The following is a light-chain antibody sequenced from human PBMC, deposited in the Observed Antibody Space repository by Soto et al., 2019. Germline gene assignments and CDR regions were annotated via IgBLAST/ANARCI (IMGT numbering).Light chain of an antibody. CDR3: ASWDDSLNGVV. CDR1: NSNIGANT. CDR2: SNS. Sequence: QAVVTQPPSASGTPGQRVSISCSGSNSNIGANTVNWYQQVPGAAPKLLIYSNSQRPSGVPDRFSASKSATSASVAISGLQSDDEADYYCASWDDSLNGVVFGGGTELTVL. J-gene: IGLJ2*01. V-gene: IGLV1-44*01.